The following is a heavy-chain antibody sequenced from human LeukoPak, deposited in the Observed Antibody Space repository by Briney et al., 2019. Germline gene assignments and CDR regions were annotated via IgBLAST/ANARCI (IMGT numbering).Heavy chain of an antibody. D-gene: IGHD3-9*01. V-gene: IGHV3-21*01. J-gene: IGHJ6*02. CDR1: GFIFTNYF. Sequence: GGSLRLSCAASGFIFTNYFMSWVRQAPGKGLEWVSSISSSSSYIYYADSVKGRFTISRDNAKNSLYLQMNSLRAEDTAVYYCARDGYDILTGAVSYGMDVWGQGTTVTVSS. CDR3: ARDGYDILTGAVSYGMDV. CDR2: ISSSSSYI.